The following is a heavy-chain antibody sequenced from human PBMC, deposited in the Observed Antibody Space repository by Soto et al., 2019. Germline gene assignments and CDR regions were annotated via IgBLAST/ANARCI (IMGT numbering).Heavy chain of an antibody. CDR2: IIPIFGTA. CDR3: ARASTYYDIVTGHQQYNWFDP. V-gene: IGHV1-69*01. Sequence: QVQLVQSGAEVKKPGSSVKVSCKASGGTFSSYAISWVRQAPGQGLEWMGGIIPIFGTANYAQKFQGRVTITADESTSTAYMELSSLRFEDTAVYYCARASTYYDIVTGHQQYNWFDPWGQGTLVTVSS. CDR1: GGTFSSYA. J-gene: IGHJ5*02. D-gene: IGHD3-9*01.